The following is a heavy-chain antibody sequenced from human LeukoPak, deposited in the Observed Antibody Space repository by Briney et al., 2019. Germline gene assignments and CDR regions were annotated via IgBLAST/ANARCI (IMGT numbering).Heavy chain of an antibody. CDR3: LLYITSSGCSDP. D-gene: IGHD6-6*01. CDR1: GGSIASSPYH. CDR2: ISYSGST. V-gene: IGHV4-39*01. Sequence: PSETLSLTCTVSGGSIASSPYHWGWIRQSPGMGLEWIGYISYSGSTYYNPSLRSRVTISVDTSKNQFSLRLSTVTAADTAVYYCLLYITSSGCSDPWGQGALVTVSS. J-gene: IGHJ5*02.